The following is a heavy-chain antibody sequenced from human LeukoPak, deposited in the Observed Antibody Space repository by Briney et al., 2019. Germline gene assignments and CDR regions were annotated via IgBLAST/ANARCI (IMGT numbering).Heavy chain of an antibody. J-gene: IGHJ4*02. CDR1: GGTFSSYA. V-gene: IGHV1-69*01. D-gene: IGHD2-15*01. CDR2: IIPIFGTA. CDR3: ARDRPTPSGDFCSGGSCYWYYFDY. Sequence: SVKVSCKASGGTFSSYAISWVRRAPGQGLEWMGGIIPIFGTANYAQKFQGRVTITADESTSTAYMELSSLRSEDTAVYYCARDRPTPSGDFCSGGSCYWYYFDYWGQGTLVTVSS.